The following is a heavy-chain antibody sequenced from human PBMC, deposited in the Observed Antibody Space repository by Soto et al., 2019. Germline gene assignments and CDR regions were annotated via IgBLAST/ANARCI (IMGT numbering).Heavy chain of an antibody. V-gene: IGHV5-10-1*01. Sequence: PGESLKISCKGSGYSFTIYWISWVRQMPGKGLEWMGRIDPSDSYTNYSPSFQGHVTISADKSISTAYLQWSSLKASDTAMYYCARHPILTGYEYYYYGMDVWGQGTTVTVSS. J-gene: IGHJ6*02. CDR2: IDPSDSYT. D-gene: IGHD3-9*01. CDR3: ARHPILTGYEYYYYGMDV. CDR1: GYSFTIYW.